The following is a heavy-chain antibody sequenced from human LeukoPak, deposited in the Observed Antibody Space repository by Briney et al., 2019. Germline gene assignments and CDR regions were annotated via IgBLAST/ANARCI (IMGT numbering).Heavy chain of an antibody. J-gene: IGHJ3*02. CDR1: GYTFTSYG. D-gene: IGHD3-22*01. V-gene: IGHV1-18*01. CDR3: ARAITMIVVAKEDAFDI. Sequence: ASVKVSCKASGYTFTSYGISWVRQAPGQGLEWMGWTSAYNGNTNYAQELQGRVTMTTDTSTSTAYMELRSLRSDDTAVYYCARAITMIVVAKEDAFDIWGQGTMVTVSS. CDR2: TSAYNGNT.